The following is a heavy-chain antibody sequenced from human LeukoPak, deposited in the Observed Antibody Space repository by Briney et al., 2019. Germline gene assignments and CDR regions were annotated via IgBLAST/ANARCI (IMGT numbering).Heavy chain of an antibody. D-gene: IGHD3-10*01. CDR3: VRDMGRESIFDH. J-gene: IGHJ4*02. V-gene: IGHV3-74*01. Sequence: PGGSLRLSCVASGFTISRYWMNWVRQAPGKGLVWVLRISGDGRTISYADSVKGRFTISRDNAENSLFLQMNSLRVDDTAVYYCVRDMGRESIFDHWGQGTLVTVSS. CDR2: ISGDGRTI. CDR1: GFTISRYW.